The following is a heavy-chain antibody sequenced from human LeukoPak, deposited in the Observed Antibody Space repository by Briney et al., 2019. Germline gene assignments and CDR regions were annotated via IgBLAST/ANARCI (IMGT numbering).Heavy chain of an antibody. Sequence: ASVKVSCKTSGGTFSSYAITWVRQTPGQGLEWMGGIIPIFGTTNYAQKFQDRVTITADKSTSTAYMKLSSLRSEDTAVYYCARAHRQLERLGRYYFDYWGQGTLVTVSS. CDR1: GGTFSSYA. J-gene: IGHJ4*02. CDR3: ARAHRQLERLGRYYFDY. D-gene: IGHD1-1*01. V-gene: IGHV1-69*06. CDR2: IIPIFGTT.